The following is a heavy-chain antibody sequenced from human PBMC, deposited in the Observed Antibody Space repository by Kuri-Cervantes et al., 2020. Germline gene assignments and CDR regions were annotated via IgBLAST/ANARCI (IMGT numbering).Heavy chain of an antibody. D-gene: IGHD1-1*01. CDR3: ARDVHNDDYFDA. CDR2: IYPKSGGV. J-gene: IGHJ4*02. V-gene: IGHV1-2*02. Sequence: ASVKVSCKTSGYTFTDHYVHWVRLAPGQGLEWMGRIYPKSGGVDYVQKFQGRVTMTWDTSITTAYLDLSRLRSDDTAVYYCARDVHNDDYFDAWGQGTLVTVSS. CDR1: GYTFTDHY.